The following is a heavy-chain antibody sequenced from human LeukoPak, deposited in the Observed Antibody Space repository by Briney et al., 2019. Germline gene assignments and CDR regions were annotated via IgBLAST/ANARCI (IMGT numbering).Heavy chain of an antibody. Sequence: SQTLSLTCAVSGGSISSGGYSWSWIRQPPGKGLEWIGYIYHSGSTYYNPSLKSRVTISVDRSKNQFSLKLSSVTAADTAVYYCARGVAYSTARGGTEFDPWGQGTLVTVSS. J-gene: IGHJ5*02. CDR3: ARGVAYSTARGGTEFDP. CDR2: IYHSGST. D-gene: IGHD6-13*01. V-gene: IGHV4-30-2*01. CDR1: GGSISSGGYS.